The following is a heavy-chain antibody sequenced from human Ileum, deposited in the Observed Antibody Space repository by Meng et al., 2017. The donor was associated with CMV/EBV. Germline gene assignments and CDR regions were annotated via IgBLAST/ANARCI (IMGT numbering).Heavy chain of an antibody. CDR2: IRYDGSTK. CDR3: TAFEIMTTGTFNF. D-gene: IGHD1-1*01. Sequence: GESLKISCAASGFTFSTFGMHWVRQAPGKGLAWVAFIRYDGSTKYYVDSMKGRFTISRDNSKNMLYLQVNAMGAEDSAVYYCTAFEIMTTGTFNFWGRGTLVTVSS. J-gene: IGHJ4*02. V-gene: IGHV3-30*02. CDR1: GFTFSTFG.